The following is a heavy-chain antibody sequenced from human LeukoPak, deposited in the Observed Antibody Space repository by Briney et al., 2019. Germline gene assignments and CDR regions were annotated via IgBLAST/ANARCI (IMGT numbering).Heavy chain of an antibody. V-gene: IGHV4-4*07. Sequence: SETLSLTCTVSGGPMSSYYWTWIRQPAGKGLEWIGRMYTSGSTNYNPSLKSRVTMSIDTSKKRFSLNLSSVTAADTAVYYCARGAYYYDSSGYNWYFDLWGRGTLVTVSS. D-gene: IGHD3-22*01. CDR2: MYTSGST. J-gene: IGHJ2*01. CDR3: ARGAYYYDSSGYNWYFDL. CDR1: GGPMSSYY.